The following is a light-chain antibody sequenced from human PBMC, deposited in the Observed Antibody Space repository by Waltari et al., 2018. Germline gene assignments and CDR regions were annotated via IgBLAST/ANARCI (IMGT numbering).Light chain of an antibody. CDR3: QQYNKWPTT. V-gene: IGKV3-15*01. J-gene: IGKJ5*01. CDR2: GAS. Sequence: IVMTQSPASLSVSLGERATLSCRASQSVSTSLPWYQQRPGQAPRLLVYGASTRASGIPARFSGVGSGPEFTLTISSLQSEDLGIYYCQQYNKWPTTFGQGTRLDIK. CDR1: QSVSTS.